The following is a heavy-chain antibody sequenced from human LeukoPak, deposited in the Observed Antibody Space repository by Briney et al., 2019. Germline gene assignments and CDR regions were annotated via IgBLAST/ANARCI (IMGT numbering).Heavy chain of an antibody. J-gene: IGHJ4*02. CDR3: ARQVTFGYAFAYYFDY. V-gene: IGHV4-59*08. D-gene: IGHD5-18*01. CDR2: IYYSGST. Sequence: SETLSLTCTVSGGSISSYYWSWIRQPPGKGLEWIGYIYYSGSTNYNPSLKSRVTMSVDTSKNQFSLKLSSVTAADTAVYYCARQVTFGYAFAYYFDYWGQGSLVTVSS. CDR1: GGSISSYY.